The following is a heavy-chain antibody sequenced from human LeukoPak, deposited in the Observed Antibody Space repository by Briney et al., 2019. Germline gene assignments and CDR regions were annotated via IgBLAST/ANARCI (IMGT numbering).Heavy chain of an antibody. CDR1: AFTFSSYW. CDR3: ARVSTGSAIDY. J-gene: IGHJ4*02. V-gene: IGHV3-74*01. Sequence: PGGYLRRSCSASAFTFSSYWMDWDRQGQGKGRVWVTRINSDGSSTTYADSVKGRFTISRYNAKNTLYLKMSSVNAEDTAVYYCARVSTGSAIDYWGQGTLVTVSS. CDR2: INSDGSST. D-gene: IGHD2-15*01.